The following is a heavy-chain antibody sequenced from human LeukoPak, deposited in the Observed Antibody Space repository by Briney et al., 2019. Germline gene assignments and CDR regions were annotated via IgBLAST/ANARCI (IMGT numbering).Heavy chain of an antibody. CDR1: GFTFRRYA. CDR3: VKGYGMDV. J-gene: IGHJ6*02. V-gene: IGHV3-23*01. Sequence: GGSLRLSCETSGFTFRRYAMTGVRQAPGKGLEWVSTIGGLGESTNYGDSVKGRFTISRDNSKDTLYLQVNSLRAEDTAVYYCVKGYGMDVWGQGTTVTVSS. CDR2: IGGLGEST.